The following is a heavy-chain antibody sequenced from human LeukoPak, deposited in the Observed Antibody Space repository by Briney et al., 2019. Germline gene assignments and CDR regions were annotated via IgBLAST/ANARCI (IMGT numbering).Heavy chain of an antibody. V-gene: IGHV4-34*01. CDR3: AMQPQDYDYVLGTYPSPSFGS. Sequence: SETLSLTCAVYGGSFSGYYWSWRRHPPGKGREWVGEINHSGSTNYNPSLKTQVAIPPDTSTPQFSPELRSRTGAGTAVYYRAMQPQDYDYVLGTYPSPSFGSSGQGTPVTVSS. J-gene: IGHJ4*02. CDR2: INHSGST. CDR1: GGSFSGYY. D-gene: IGHD3-16*01.